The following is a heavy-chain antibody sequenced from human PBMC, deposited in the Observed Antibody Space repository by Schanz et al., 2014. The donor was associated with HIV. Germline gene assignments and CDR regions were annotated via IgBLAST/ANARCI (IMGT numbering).Heavy chain of an antibody. CDR3: AREKVGILADYTPNGMDV. D-gene: IGHD3-9*01. CDR1: GHPFTGYY. CDR2: INPNSGGT. J-gene: IGHJ6*02. Sequence: QVQLMQSGAEVKEPGASVKVSCKAPGHPFTGYYIHWVRQAPGQGLEWMGWINPNSGGTNYAPKFQGRVTMTRDTSVSTAYMELSRLTSDDTAMYYCAREKVGILADYTPNGMDVWGQGTTVTVSS. V-gene: IGHV1-2*02.